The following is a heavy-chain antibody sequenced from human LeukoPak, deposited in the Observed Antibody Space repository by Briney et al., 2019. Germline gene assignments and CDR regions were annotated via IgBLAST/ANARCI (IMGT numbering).Heavy chain of an antibody. D-gene: IGHD3-10*01. Sequence: PGGSLRLSCAASGFTFSSCAMHWVRQAPGKGLEWVAVISYDGSNKYYADSVKGRFTISRDNSKNTLYLQMNSLRAEDTAVYYCARGPPIRGVTFLPFDYWGQGTLVTVSS. J-gene: IGHJ4*02. CDR2: ISYDGSNK. CDR1: GFTFSSCA. V-gene: IGHV3-30*04. CDR3: ARGPPIRGVTFLPFDY.